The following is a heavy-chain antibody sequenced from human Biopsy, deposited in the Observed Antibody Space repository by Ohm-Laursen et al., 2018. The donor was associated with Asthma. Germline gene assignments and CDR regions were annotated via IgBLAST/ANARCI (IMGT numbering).Heavy chain of an antibody. CDR3: ARGLDYSGRSGFDY. CDR2: ISHDGRES. CDR1: GFAFDSYA. Sequence: SLRLSCAATGFAFDSYAMYWVRQSPGKGPEWVALISHDGRESGYVDSVRGRFTISRGNSRNTTYLHMNSLRVEDTAVYYCARGLDYSGRSGFDYWGQGTLVTVSS. D-gene: IGHD3-10*01. J-gene: IGHJ4*02. V-gene: IGHV3-30*04.